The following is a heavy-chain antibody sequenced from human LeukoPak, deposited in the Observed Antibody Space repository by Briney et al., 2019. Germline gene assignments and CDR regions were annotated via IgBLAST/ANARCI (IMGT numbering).Heavy chain of an antibody. V-gene: IGHV3-53*01. CDR1: GFTVSSNY. CDR3: ARDRSGYLDVFDI. Sequence: PGGSLRLSCAASGFTVSSNYMSWVHQAPGKGLEWVSVIYSGGSTYYADSVKGRFTISRDNSKNTLYLQMNSLRAEDTAVYYCARDRSGYLDVFDIWGQGTMVTVSS. D-gene: IGHD3-3*01. J-gene: IGHJ3*02. CDR2: IYSGGST.